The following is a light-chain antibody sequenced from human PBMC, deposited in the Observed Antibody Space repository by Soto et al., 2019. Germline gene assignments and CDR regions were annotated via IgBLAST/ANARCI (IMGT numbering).Light chain of an antibody. CDR3: SSYAGSNNV. J-gene: IGLJ2*01. CDR2: EVS. V-gene: IGLV2-8*01. CDR1: SSDVGGYNY. Sequence: QSALTQPPSASGSPGQSVTISCTGTSSDVGGYNYVSWYQQHPGKAPKLMIYEVSKRPSGVPDRFSGSKPGNTASLTVSGLQAEDEADYYCSSYAGSNNVFGGGTKLTVL.